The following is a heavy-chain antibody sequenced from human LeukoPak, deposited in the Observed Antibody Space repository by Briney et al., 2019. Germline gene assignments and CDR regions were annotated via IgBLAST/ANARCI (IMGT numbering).Heavy chain of an antibody. V-gene: IGHV3-48*03. CDR2: ISSSGSTI. J-gene: IGHJ6*04. CDR3: AELGITMIGGV. D-gene: IGHD3-10*02. CDR1: GFTFSSYE. Sequence: GGSLRLSCAASGFTFSSYEMNWVRQAPREGLEWVSYISSSGSTIYYADSVKDRFTISRDNAKNSLYLQMNSLRAEDTAVYYCAELGITMIGGVWGKGTTVTISS.